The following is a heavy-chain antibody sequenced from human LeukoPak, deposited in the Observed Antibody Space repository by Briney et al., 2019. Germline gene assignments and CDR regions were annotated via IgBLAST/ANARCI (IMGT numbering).Heavy chain of an antibody. CDR2: ISSSATTI. Sequence: PGGSLRLSCAASGFTFSSYEMNWDRQAPGKELEWVSYISSSATTIYYADSVKGRFTISRDNAKNSLYLQMNSLRAEDTAVYYCARRYCSSTSCLIDYWGQGTLVTVSS. J-gene: IGHJ4*02. D-gene: IGHD2-2*01. V-gene: IGHV3-48*03. CDR3: ARRYCSSTSCLIDY. CDR1: GFTFSSYE.